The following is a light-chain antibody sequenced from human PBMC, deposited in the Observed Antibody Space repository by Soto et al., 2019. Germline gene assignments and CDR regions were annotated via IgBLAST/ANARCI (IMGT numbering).Light chain of an antibody. CDR1: QSVKSY. CDR3: QQRRTWPLT. Sequence: EVVLTQTPATLSLSPGERATLSCRASQSVKSYLDWYQQKPGQTPRLLIYDASNRATGIPARFSGSGSETDFTLTISSLEPEDFAVYYCQQRRTWPLTFGGGTRVEIK. V-gene: IGKV3-11*01. J-gene: IGKJ4*01. CDR2: DAS.